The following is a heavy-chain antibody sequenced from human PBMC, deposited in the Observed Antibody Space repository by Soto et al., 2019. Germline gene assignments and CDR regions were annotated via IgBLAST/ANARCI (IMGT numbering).Heavy chain of an antibody. V-gene: IGHV3-30-3*01. CDR1: GFSFRNYA. CDR2: ISDDGINI. J-gene: IGHJ4*02. D-gene: IGHD3-22*01. Sequence: QVPLAESGGGVVQPGRSLRLSCAASGFSFRNYAMHWVRQPPGKGLEWVAVISDDGINIYYADSVKGRFIISRDNSRNKLHLEMNSLRAEGTAVYYCARDWDYSDSSGYFDLWGQGTQVTVSS. CDR3: ARDWDYSDSSGYFDL.